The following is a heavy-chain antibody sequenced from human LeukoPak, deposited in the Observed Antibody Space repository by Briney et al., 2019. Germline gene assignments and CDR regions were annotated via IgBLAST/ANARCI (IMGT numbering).Heavy chain of an antibody. J-gene: IGHJ4*02. CDR3: AKRSSISSGYFDF. V-gene: IGHV3-20*04. D-gene: IGHD3-22*01. Sequence: GGSLRLSCAASGFTFDDYGMSWVRQAPGKGLEWVSGINWNGGSTGYADSVKGRFTISRDNAKNSLYLQMNSLRAEDTAKYYCAKRSSISSGYFDFWGRGTLVTVSS. CDR1: GFTFDDYG. CDR2: INWNGGST.